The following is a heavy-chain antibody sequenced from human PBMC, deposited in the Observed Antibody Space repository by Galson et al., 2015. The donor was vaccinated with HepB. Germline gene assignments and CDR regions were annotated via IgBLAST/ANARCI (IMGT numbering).Heavy chain of an antibody. D-gene: IGHD6-19*01. J-gene: IGHJ2*01. Sequence: SLRLSCAASRFTFSDYYMSWIRQAPGKGLEWVSYISSSGSTKDYADSVKGRFTISRDNAKNSLYLQMNSLRAEDTAVYYCARDPHFIRGWYCHWYFDLWGRGTLVTVSS. CDR3: ARDPHFIRGWYCHWYFDL. CDR1: RFTFSDYY. CDR2: ISSSGSTK. V-gene: IGHV3-11*01.